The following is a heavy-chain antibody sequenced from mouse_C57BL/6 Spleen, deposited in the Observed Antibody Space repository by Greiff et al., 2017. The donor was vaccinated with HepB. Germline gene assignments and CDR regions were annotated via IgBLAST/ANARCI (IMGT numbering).Heavy chain of an antibody. CDR2: ISSGSSTI. Sequence: EVHLVESGGGLVKPGGSLKLSCAASGFTFSDYGMHWVRQAPEKGLEWVAYISSGSSTIYYADTVKGRFTISRDNAKNTLFLQMTSLRSEDTAMYYCARYYDYDEDFDVWGTGTTVTVSS. CDR3: ARYYDYDEDFDV. CDR1: GFTFSDYG. V-gene: IGHV5-17*01. D-gene: IGHD2-4*01. J-gene: IGHJ1*03.